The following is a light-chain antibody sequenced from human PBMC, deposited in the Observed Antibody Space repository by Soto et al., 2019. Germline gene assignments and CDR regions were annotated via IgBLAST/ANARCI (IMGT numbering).Light chain of an antibody. CDR3: QQTYSAPRT. CDR1: RGIMTY. CDR2: TAS. J-gene: IGKJ1*01. V-gene: IGKV1-39*01. Sequence: DIQMTQSPSSLYASVGGRVTLTCRARRGIMTYLNWYRQKPGEAPKLLIYTASTLQTGVTSRFSGSGSGTDFTLTISGLQHEDLATYYCQQTYSAPRTFGQGTKVEIK.